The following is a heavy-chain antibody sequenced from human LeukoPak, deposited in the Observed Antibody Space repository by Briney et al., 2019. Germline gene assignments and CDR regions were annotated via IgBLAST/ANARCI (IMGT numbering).Heavy chain of an antibody. CDR3: ARVLGSGWYAVDAFDI. Sequence: ASVKVSCKASAYTFTSYSMHWVRQAPGQRLEWMGWINAGNGNTKYSQKFQGRVTITRDTSASTAYRELSSVRSEDTAVYYCARVLGSGWYAVDAFDIWGQGTMVTVS. CDR2: INAGNGNT. V-gene: IGHV1-3*01. D-gene: IGHD6-19*01. J-gene: IGHJ3*02. CDR1: AYTFTSYS.